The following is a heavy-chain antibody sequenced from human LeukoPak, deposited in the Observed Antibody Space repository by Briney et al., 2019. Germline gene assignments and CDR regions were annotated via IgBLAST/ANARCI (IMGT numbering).Heavy chain of an antibody. J-gene: IGHJ4*02. CDR2: TYYRSKWYN. CDR1: GDSVSSNSAA. CDR3: ARDPRTPAFDF. D-gene: IGHD1-14*01. Sequence: SQTPSLTGAISGDSVSSNSAAWSWIRQSPSRGLEWLGTTYYRSKWYNDYAVSVKSRITINPDTSKNQFSLQLNSVTPEDTAVYYCARDPRTPAFDFWGQGTLVTVSS. V-gene: IGHV6-1*01.